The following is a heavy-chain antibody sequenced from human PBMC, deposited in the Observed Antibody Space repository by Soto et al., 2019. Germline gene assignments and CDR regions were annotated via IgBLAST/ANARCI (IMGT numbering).Heavy chain of an antibody. D-gene: IGHD5-12*01. J-gene: IGHJ6*02. CDR2: IIPILGIA. CDR3: AGGRPGYSGYERNGMDV. CDR1: GGTFSSYT. Sequence: QVQLVQSGAEVKKPGSSVKVSCKASGGTFSSYTISWVRQAPGQGLEWMGRIIPILGIANYAQKFQGRVTITAHKSTRTAYKELSSLRSEDTAVHYCAGGRPGYSGYERNGMDVWGQGTTVTVSS. V-gene: IGHV1-69*02.